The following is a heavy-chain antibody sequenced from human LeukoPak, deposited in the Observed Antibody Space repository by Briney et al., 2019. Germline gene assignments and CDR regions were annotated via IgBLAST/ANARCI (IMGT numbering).Heavy chain of an antibody. Sequence: GGSLRLSCATSGFTFSSYWMHWVRQAPGKGLVWVARIHSDGIGTTYADSVKGRFTISRDNAKNTVSLQMNSLRAEDTAVFYCARGGVGCFDYWGQGTLVTVSS. J-gene: IGHJ4*02. D-gene: IGHD3-16*01. CDR2: IHSDGIGT. CDR1: GFTFSSYW. V-gene: IGHV3-74*01. CDR3: ARGGVGCFDY.